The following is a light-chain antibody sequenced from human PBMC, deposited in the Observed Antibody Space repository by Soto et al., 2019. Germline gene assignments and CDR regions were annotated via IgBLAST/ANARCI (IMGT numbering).Light chain of an antibody. V-gene: IGKV1-39*01. J-gene: IGKJ1*01. Sequence: DIQMTQSPSSLSASVGDTFTMTCRASQSIALSVNWYQQKPGKAPKLLIYAASSLQSGVPSRFSGSGSGTDFTLTISSLQPEDFATYYCQQSYSTPPTFGQVSKVDIK. CDR3: QQSYSTPPT. CDR2: AAS. CDR1: QSIALS.